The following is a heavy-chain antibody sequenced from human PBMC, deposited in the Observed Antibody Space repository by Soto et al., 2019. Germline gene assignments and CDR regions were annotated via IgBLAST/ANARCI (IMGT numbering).Heavy chain of an antibody. Sequence: EVQLLESGGGLVQPGGSLRLSCAASGFTFSSFAMNWVRQAQGKGLEWVSAISGSSGHTYYADSVKGRFIISRDNSKNTLYLQMDSLSADDTAVYYCARGTSEYIWGSYLRYCDSWGQGSLVTVSS. V-gene: IGHV3-23*01. D-gene: IGHD3-16*02. CDR2: ISGSSGHT. J-gene: IGHJ4*02. CDR1: GFTFSSFA. CDR3: ARGTSEYIWGSYLRYCDS.